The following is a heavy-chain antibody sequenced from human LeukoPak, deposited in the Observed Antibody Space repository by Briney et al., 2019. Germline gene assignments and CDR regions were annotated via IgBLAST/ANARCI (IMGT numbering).Heavy chain of an antibody. D-gene: IGHD3-3*01. J-gene: IGHJ4*02. CDR2: VRSSSDDI. CDR1: GFTFSIYS. V-gene: IGHV3-21*04. Sequence: PGGSLRLSCAASGFTFSIYSMNWVRQAPGKGLEWVAFVRSSSDDIYYADSVKGRFTISRDNSKNTLYLQMNSLRAEDTAVYYCAKDYTYYDFWSGYPAHFDYWGQGTLVTVSS. CDR3: AKDYTYYDFWSGYPAHFDY.